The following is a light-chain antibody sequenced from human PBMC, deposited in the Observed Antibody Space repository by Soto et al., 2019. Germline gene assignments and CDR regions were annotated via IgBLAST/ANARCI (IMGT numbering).Light chain of an antibody. CDR3: QQSYSTLSIP. CDR1: ESIGRH. Sequence: DIQMTKSPSSLSAYVGDRVTITCRASESIGRHLNWYQQKAGKAPKLLLYAASSLQNGVPSRFRGGGAGTDCTLTISKRQPEEWATYCCQQSYSTLSIPCGQGKRLES. CDR2: AAS. V-gene: IGKV1-39*01. J-gene: IGKJ5*01.